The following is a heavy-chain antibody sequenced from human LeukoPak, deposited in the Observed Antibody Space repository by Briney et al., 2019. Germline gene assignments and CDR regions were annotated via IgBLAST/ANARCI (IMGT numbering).Heavy chain of an antibody. Sequence: GRSLRLSCAASGFTFSSYAMHWVRQAPGKGLEWVAVISYDGSNKYYADSVKGRFTISRDNSKNTLYLQMNSLRAEDTAVYYCAGGFFISTSFYPPDDVFDIGGKGKMVT. V-gene: IGHV3-30*01. J-gene: IGHJ3*02. CDR1: GFTFSSYA. CDR3: AGGFFISTSFYPPDDVFDI. CDR2: ISYDGSNK. D-gene: IGHD3-10*01.